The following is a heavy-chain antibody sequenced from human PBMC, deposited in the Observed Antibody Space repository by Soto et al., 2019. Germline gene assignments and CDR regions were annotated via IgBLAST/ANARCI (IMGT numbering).Heavy chain of an antibody. J-gene: IGHJ6*03. D-gene: IGHD2-2*01. CDR2: IYYSGST. V-gene: IGHV4-31*03. CDR3: ARGGPAAPRMYYYYYYMDV. CDR1: GGSISSGGYY. Sequence: QVQLQESGPGLVKPSQTLSLTCTVSGGSISSGGYYWSWIRQHPGKGLEWIGYIYYSGSTYYNPSLKSRVTISVDTSKNQFSLKLSSVTAADTAVYYCARGGPAAPRMYYYYYYMDVWGKGTTVTVSS.